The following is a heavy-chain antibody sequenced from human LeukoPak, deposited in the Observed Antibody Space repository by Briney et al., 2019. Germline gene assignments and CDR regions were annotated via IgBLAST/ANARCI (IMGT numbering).Heavy chain of an antibody. V-gene: IGHV3-21*04. Sequence: PGGSLRLSCAASGFTFNTYTMNWVRQAPGKGLEWVSSISSSFNYIYYADSVKGRFTISRDNSKNTLYLQMNSLRVEDTAIYYCAKAEGKNPTGGRWLDWGQGTLVTVSS. CDR2: ISSSFNYI. CDR1: GFTFNTYT. D-gene: IGHD6-19*01. CDR3: AKAEGKNPTGGRWLD. J-gene: IGHJ4*02.